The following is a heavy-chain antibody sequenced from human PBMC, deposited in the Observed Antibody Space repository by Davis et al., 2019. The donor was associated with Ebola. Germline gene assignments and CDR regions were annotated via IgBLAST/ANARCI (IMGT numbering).Heavy chain of an antibody. V-gene: IGHV3-15*01. CDR1: GFTFSSYW. CDR3: ARDLGIAVARAQRKGYYGMDV. D-gene: IGHD6-19*01. J-gene: IGHJ6*02. CDR2: IKSKTDGGTT. Sequence: GESLKISCAASGFTFSSYWMSWVRQAPGKGLEWVGRIKSKTDGGTTDYAAPVKGRFTISRDNSKNTLYLQMNSLRAEDTAVYYCARDLGIAVARAQRKGYYGMDVWGQGTTVTVSS.